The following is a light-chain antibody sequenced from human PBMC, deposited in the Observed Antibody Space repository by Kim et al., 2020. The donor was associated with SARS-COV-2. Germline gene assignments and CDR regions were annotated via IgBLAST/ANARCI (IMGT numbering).Light chain of an antibody. Sequence: DIQMTQSPSTLSASVGDRVTITCRASQTISSWLAWYQQKPGKAPKLLIYKASFLESGVPSRFSGSGSGTEFTLTISSLQPDDFATYYCQQYDSYSLTFGGGTKVDIK. CDR2: KAS. CDR1: QTISSW. J-gene: IGKJ4*01. V-gene: IGKV1-5*03. CDR3: QQYDSYSLT.